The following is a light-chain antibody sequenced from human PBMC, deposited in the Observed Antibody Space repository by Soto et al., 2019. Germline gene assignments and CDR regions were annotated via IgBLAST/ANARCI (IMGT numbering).Light chain of an antibody. CDR2: DAS. V-gene: IGKV1-33*01. Sequence: DIQMTQSPPSLSASVRDRVTITCQASEHINNYLNWYQQIPGKAPKLLIYDASNLAAGAPSRFSGSGSGTAFTFAISGLQPDDVATYYCQQYDSLPLTFGGGTKVDIK. J-gene: IGKJ4*01. CDR1: EHINNY. CDR3: QQYDSLPLT.